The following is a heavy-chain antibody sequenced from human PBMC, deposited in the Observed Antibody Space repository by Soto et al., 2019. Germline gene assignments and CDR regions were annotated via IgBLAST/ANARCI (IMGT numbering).Heavy chain of an antibody. V-gene: IGHV4-34*01. CDR2: INHSGST. CDR3: ARGRIAVAGAFDY. CDR1: GGSFSGYY. J-gene: IGHJ4*02. D-gene: IGHD6-19*01. Sequence: QVQLQQWGAGLLKPSETLSLTCAVYGGSFSGYYWSWIRQPPGKGLEWIGEINHSGSTNYNPSLKSGVTISVDTSKYQFSLKLSSVAAAVSDVYYCARGRIAVAGAFDYWGQGTLVTVSS.